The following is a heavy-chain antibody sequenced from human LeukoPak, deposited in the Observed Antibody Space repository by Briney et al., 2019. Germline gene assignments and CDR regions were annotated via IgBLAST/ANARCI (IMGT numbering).Heavy chain of an antibody. Sequence: ASVKVSCKASGNTFTSYAISWVRQAPGQGLEWMGIINPSGGSTSYAQKFQGRVIMTRDMPTSTVYMELSSLRSEDTAVYYCARGDTAMVDAFDIWGQGTMVTVSS. CDR3: ARGDTAMVDAFDI. CDR2: INPSGGST. V-gene: IGHV1-46*01. CDR1: GNTFTSYA. D-gene: IGHD5-18*01. J-gene: IGHJ3*02.